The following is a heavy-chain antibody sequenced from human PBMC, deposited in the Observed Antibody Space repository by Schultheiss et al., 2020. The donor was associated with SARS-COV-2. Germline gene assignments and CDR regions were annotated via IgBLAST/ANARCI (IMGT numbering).Heavy chain of an antibody. V-gene: IGHV3-66*01. CDR3: AREGLGDYYDPWYFDL. D-gene: IGHD3-22*01. J-gene: IGHJ2*01. CDR2: IYSGGST. CDR1: GFTVSSNY. Sequence: GGSLRLSCAASGFTVSSNYMSWVRQAPGKGLEWVSVIYSGGSTYYADSVKGRFTISRDNSKNTLYLQMNSLRAEDTAVYYCAREGLGDYYDPWYFDLWGRGTLVTVSS.